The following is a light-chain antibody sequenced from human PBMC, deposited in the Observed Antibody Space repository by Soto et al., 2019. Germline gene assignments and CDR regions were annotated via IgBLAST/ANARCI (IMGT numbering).Light chain of an antibody. CDR1: QSIGDW. J-gene: IGKJ1*01. Sequence: DIQMTQSPSTLAASVGDRVTITCRASQSIGDWLAWYQQKPGKAPNLLIYDASRSVSGVPSRFSGGGSWTEFTLTIISLQPDDFATYYCQQYNSYSPATFGQGTKVEIK. CDR3: QQYNSYSPAT. V-gene: IGKV1-5*01. CDR2: DAS.